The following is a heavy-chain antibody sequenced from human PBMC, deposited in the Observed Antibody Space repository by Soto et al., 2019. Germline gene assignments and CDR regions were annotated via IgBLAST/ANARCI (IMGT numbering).Heavy chain of an antibody. Sequence: SETLSLTCTVSGGSISSGGYYWSWIRQHPGKGLEWIGYIYYSGSTYYNPSLKSRVTISVDTSKNQFSLKLSSVTAADTAVYYCARGYRTNGVCYREYFDYWGQGTLVTVSS. CDR1: GGSISSGGYY. D-gene: IGHD2-8*01. CDR3: ARGYRTNGVCYREYFDY. V-gene: IGHV4-31*03. CDR2: IYYSGST. J-gene: IGHJ4*02.